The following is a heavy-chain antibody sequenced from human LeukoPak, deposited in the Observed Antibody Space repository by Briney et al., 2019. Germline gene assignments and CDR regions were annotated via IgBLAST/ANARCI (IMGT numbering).Heavy chain of an antibody. J-gene: IGHJ3*02. CDR3: ARGGYSSSRHAFDI. D-gene: IGHD6-13*01. CDR1: GDSVSNNNAA. CDR2: TFYRSKWYN. Sequence: SQTLSLTCAISGDSVSNNNAAWNWIRQSPSRGLEWLGRTFYRSKWYNDYAVSVKSRITINPDTSKNQFSLHLNSVTPEDTAVYYCARGGYSSSRHAFDIWGQGTMVTVSS. V-gene: IGHV6-1*01.